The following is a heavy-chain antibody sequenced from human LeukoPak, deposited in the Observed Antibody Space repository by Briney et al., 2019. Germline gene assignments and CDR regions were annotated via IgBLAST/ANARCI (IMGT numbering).Heavy chain of an antibody. Sequence: ASVKVSCKASGYTFTGYAMNWGRQAPGQGLEWMGWINTNTGHPTYAQGFTGRFVFSLDTSVSTAYLQISSLKAEDTAVYYCARESQLLDPYYYYGMDVWGQGTTVTVSS. V-gene: IGHV7-4-1*02. CDR3: ARESQLLDPYYYYGMDV. CDR1: GYTFTGYA. J-gene: IGHJ6*02. D-gene: IGHD2-2*02. CDR2: INTNTGHP.